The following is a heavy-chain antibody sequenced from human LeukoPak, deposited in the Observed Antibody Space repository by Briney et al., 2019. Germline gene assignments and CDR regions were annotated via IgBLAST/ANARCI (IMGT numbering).Heavy chain of an antibody. CDR2: ISYDGSNK. CDR1: GFTFSSYA. D-gene: IGHD3-22*01. V-gene: IGHV3-30*04. J-gene: IGHJ1*01. CDR3: ARGYSSGYLEYFQH. Sequence: GGSLGLSCAASGFTFSSYAMHWVRQAPGKGLEWVAVISYDGSNKYYADSVKGRFTISRDNSKNTLYLQMNSLRAEDTAVYYCARGYSSGYLEYFQHWGQGTLVTVSS.